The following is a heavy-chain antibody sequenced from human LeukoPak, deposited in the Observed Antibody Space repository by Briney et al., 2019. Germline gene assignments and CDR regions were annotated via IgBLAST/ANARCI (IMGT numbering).Heavy chain of an antibody. V-gene: IGHV4-38-2*01. J-gene: IGHJ6*03. CDR3: ARQDYYYYYMDV. Sequence: SETLSLTCAVSGYSISSGYYWGWIRQPPGKGLEWIGGIYHSGSTYYNPSLKSRVTISVDTSKNQFSLKLSSVTAADTAVYYCARQDYYYYYMDVWGKGTTVTVSS. CDR1: GYSISSGYY. CDR2: IYHSGST.